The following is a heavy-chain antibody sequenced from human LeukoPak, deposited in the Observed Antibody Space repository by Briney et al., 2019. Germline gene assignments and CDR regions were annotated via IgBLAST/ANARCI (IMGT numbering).Heavy chain of an antibody. CDR3: AKEGRIAAGTGDYFDC. CDR2: ISANGDTT. J-gene: IGHJ4*02. CDR1: GFTFSSYA. D-gene: IGHD6-13*01. Sequence: GGSLRLSCAASGFTFSSYAMSWVRQAPGKGLEGVSGISANGDTTKYADSVKGRFTISRDNSKNTVFLQMNSLRADDTAVYYCAKEGRIAAGTGDYFDCWAREPWSPSPQ. V-gene: IGHV3-23*01.